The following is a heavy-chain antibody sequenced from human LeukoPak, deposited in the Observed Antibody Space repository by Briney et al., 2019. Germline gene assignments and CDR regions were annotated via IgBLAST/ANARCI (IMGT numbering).Heavy chain of an antibody. CDR1: GYTFTSYG. J-gene: IGHJ3*02. V-gene: IGHV1-2*02. CDR3: ARRWSRAFDI. CDR2: INPNSGGT. Sequence: ASVEVSCKASGYTFTSYGISWVRQAPGQGLEWMGWINPNSGGTNYAQKFQGRVTMTRDTSIGTAYMELSRLRSDDTAVYYCARRWSRAFDIWGQGTMVTVSS. D-gene: IGHD4-23*01.